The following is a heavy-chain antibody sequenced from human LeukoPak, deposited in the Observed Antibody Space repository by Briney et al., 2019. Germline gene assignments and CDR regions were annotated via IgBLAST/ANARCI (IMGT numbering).Heavy chain of an antibody. J-gene: IGHJ6*03. Sequence: GGSLRLSCAASGFTFSSYSMNWVRQAPGKGLEWVSYISSSGTTIYYADSVKGRFTISRDNAKNSLYLQMNSLRAEDTAVYYCARGGYYFYLDVWGKGTTVTISS. CDR3: ARGGYYFYLDV. CDR1: GFTFSSYS. CDR2: ISSSGTTI. V-gene: IGHV3-48*04.